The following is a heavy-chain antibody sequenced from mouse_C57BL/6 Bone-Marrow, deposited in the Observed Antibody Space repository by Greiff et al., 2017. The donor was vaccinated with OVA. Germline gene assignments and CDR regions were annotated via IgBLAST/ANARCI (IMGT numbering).Heavy chain of an antibody. D-gene: IGHD1-1*01. CDR2: IDPENGDT. J-gene: IGHJ3*01. CDR1: GFNIQDDY. V-gene: IGHV14-4*01. Sequence: VQLQQSGAELVRPGASVKLSCTASGFNIQDDYMHWVKQRPEQGLEWIGWIDPENGDTEYASEFQGNATITADTTTNTAYLQLISLTSEDTSFYYCTTWCYYGAYWGQGTLVTVSA. CDR3: TTWCYYGAY.